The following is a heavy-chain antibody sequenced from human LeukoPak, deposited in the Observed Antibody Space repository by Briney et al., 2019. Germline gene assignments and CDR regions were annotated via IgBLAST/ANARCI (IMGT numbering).Heavy chain of an antibody. J-gene: IGHJ4*02. Sequence: SETLSLTCTVSGGSICSSNYYWGWIRQPPGKGLEWIGSLYYTGSTYSNPSLKSRVTISVDTSKNQFSLKLSSVTAADTALYFCARQKASSSWYYFDLWGQGTLVTVSS. CDR2: LYYTGST. D-gene: IGHD6-13*01. CDR1: GGSICSSNYY. V-gene: IGHV4-39*01. CDR3: ARQKASSSWYYFDL.